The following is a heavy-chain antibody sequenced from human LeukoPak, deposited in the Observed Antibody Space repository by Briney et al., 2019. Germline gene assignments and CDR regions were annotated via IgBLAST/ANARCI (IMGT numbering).Heavy chain of an antibody. V-gene: IGHV4-39*02. CDR3: AREVRIAARHLDY. D-gene: IGHD6-6*01. CDR1: GGSISSSTYY. J-gene: IGHJ4*02. CDR2: IYYSGST. Sequence: SETLSLTCTVSGGSISSSTYYWGWIRQPPGKGLEWIGTIYYSGSTYYNPSLQSRVTISVDTSKNQFSLKLSSVTAADTAVYYCAREVRIAARHLDYWGQGTLVTVSS.